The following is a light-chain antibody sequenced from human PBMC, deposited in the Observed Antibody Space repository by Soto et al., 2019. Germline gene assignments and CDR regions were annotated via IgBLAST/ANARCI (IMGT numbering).Light chain of an antibody. V-gene: IGLV2-14*01. CDR1: SSDVGAYNY. J-gene: IGLJ2*01. CDR2: DVS. CDR3: SSYTSSSTPVV. Sequence: QAVVTQPASVSGSPGQSITISCTGTSSDVGAYNYVSWYQQHPGKAPKLVIYDVSNRPSGVSSRFSGSKSGNTASLTISGLQAEDEADYYCSSYTSSSTPVVFGGGTKLTVL.